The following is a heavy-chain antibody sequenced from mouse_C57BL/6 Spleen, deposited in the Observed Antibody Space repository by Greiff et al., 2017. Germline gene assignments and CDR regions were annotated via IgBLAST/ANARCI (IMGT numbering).Heavy chain of an antibody. V-gene: IGHV1-19*01. CDR1: GYTFTDYY. D-gene: IGHD1-1*01. Sequence: VQLQQSGPVLVKPGASVKMSCKASGYTFTDYYMNWVKQSHGKSLEWIGVINPYNGGTSYNQKFKGKATLTVDKSSSTAYMQLSSLTSEDSAVYYCARWGSNHYFDYWGQGTTLTVSS. CDR3: ARWGSNHYFDY. J-gene: IGHJ2*01. CDR2: INPYNGGT.